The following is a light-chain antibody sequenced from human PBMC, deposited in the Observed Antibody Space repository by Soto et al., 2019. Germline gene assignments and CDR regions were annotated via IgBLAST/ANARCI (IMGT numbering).Light chain of an antibody. CDR1: QNIDKL. J-gene: IGKJ1*01. CDR3: RQYYFYPQT. V-gene: IGKV1-5*03. Sequence: DVQMTQSPSTLSASVGDRVTITCRASQNIDKLLAWYQQTPGKAPKLLIYKASSLASGVPSRFSGGGSVTEFTLTISSLQPEDVATYYCRQYYFYPQTFGQGTKVEIK. CDR2: KAS.